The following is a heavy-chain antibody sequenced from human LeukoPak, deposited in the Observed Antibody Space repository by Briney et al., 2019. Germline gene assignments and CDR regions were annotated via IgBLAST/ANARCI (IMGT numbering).Heavy chain of an antibody. Sequence: LKPSETLSLTCAVYGGSFSGYYWSWIRQPPGKGLEWIGEINHSGSTNYNPSLKSRVTISVDTSKNQFSLKLSSVTAADTAVYYCARLKLGAYFDLWGRGTLVTVSS. CDR2: INHSGST. J-gene: IGHJ2*01. CDR3: ARLKLGAYFDL. V-gene: IGHV4-34*01. D-gene: IGHD3-16*01. CDR1: GGSFSGYY.